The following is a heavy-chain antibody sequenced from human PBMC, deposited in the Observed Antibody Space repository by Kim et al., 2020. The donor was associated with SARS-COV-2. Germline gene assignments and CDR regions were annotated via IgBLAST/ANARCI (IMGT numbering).Heavy chain of an antibody. CDR1: GFTFSDYR. J-gene: IGHJ4*02. D-gene: IGHD5-18*01. CDR2: IKSGGSAT. Sequence: GGSLRLSCAASGFTFSDYRMHWVRQAPGKGLVWVSRIKSGGSATDYADSVKGRFTISRDNAKNTLHLRMNSLRAEDTAVYYCVRYSLLEVDIYDWGQGTLVSVSS. CDR3: VRYSLLEVDIYD. V-gene: IGHV3-74*01.